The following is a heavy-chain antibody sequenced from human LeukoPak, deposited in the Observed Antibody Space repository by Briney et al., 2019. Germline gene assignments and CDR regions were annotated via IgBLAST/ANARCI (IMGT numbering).Heavy chain of an antibody. CDR3: ARTPPPYNFWSGSYKTTYYYYMDV. J-gene: IGHJ6*03. CDR1: GFTFSSYA. CDR2: ISGSGGST. Sequence: GGSLRLSCAASGFTFSSYAMSWVRQAPGKGLEWVSAISGSGGSTYYADSVKGRFTISRDNGKNTLDLQVNSLRAEDTAVYYCARTPPPYNFWSGSYKTTYYYYMDVWGKGTTVTVSS. V-gene: IGHV3-23*01. D-gene: IGHD3-3*01.